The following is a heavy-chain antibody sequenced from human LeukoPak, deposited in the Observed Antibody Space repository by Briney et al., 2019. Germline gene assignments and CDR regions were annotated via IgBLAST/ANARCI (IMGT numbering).Heavy chain of an antibody. CDR3: ARAEAPMVRGVIIGY. J-gene: IGHJ4*02. D-gene: IGHD3-10*01. V-gene: IGHV3-21*01. Sequence: AGGSLGLSCAASGFTFSSYSMNWVRQAPGKGLEWVSSISSSSSYIYYADSVKGRFTISRDNAKNSLYLQMNSLRAEDTAVYYCARAEAPMVRGVIIGYWGQGTLVTVSS. CDR1: GFTFSSYS. CDR2: ISSSSSYI.